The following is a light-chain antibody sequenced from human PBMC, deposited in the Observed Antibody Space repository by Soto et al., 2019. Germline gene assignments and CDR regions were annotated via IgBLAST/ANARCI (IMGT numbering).Light chain of an antibody. CDR1: RSNIGSNT. CDR2: SNN. Sequence: QSVLTQPPSASGTPGQRVTISCSGSRSNIGSNTVNWYQQLPGTAPKLLIYSNNQRPSVVPDRFSGSKSVTSGSLAISGLQSEDEADYYCAAWDDSLNGVVFGGGTKLTVL. V-gene: IGLV1-44*01. CDR3: AAWDDSLNGVV. J-gene: IGLJ2*01.